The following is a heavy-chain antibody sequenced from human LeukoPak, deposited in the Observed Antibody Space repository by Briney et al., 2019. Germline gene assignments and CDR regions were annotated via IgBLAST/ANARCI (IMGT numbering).Heavy chain of an antibody. CDR2: IKEDGGEI. V-gene: IGHV3-7*05. CDR1: GFSFSSYW. D-gene: IGHD3-22*01. CDR3: ARHLIGDNNGYYLGTYAS. J-gene: IGHJ5*02. Sequence: GGSLRLSCEASGFSFSSYWMSWVRQAPGKGLEWVASIKEDGGEIYYVDSVKGRFTISRDNSKNSLYLQVNSLRAEDTAVYYCARHLIGDNNGYYLGTYASWGQGTLVTVSS.